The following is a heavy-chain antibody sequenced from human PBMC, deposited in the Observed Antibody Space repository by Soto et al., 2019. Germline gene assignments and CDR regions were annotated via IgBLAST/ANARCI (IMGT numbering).Heavy chain of an antibody. CDR3: LRLSEGDHRGDV. J-gene: IGHJ6*02. D-gene: IGHD3-16*01. Sequence: QLQLQESGPGLVNPSKTLSLTCAVSGGSISGGRYWGWIRQPPGKGLEWMGTIHSSGTTYYDPSLRSRVTISLDMPASQFSLRLTSVTAADTATYYCLRLSEGDHRGDVWGQGTTVTVSS. V-gene: IGHV4-39*01. CDR1: GGSISGGRY. CDR2: IHSSGTT.